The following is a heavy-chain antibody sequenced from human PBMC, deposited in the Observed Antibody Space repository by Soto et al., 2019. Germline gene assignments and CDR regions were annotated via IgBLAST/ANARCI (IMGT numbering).Heavy chain of an antibody. CDR1: GGSISSYY. CDR2: IYYSGST. D-gene: IGHD6-19*01. Sequence: SETLSLTCTVSGGSISSYYWSWIRQPPGKGLEWIGYIYYSGSTNYNPSLKSRVTISVDTSKNQFSLKLSSVTAADTAVYYCARGGIAVAPLFDYWGQGTLVTVSS. V-gene: IGHV4-59*01. J-gene: IGHJ4*02. CDR3: ARGGIAVAPLFDY.